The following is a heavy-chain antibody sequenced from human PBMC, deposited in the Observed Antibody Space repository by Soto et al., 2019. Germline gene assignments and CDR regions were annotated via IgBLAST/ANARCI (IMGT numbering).Heavy chain of an antibody. CDR3: ARVDYYERGYFDY. J-gene: IGHJ4*01. CDR2: ISTGNTYI. Sequence: PGGSLRLSCAASGFTFSTYSLAWVRQVPGKGLEWVSYISTGNTYIYYEDSVKGRFTISRDNAKNSLYLQMNSLRAEDTAVYYCARVDYYERGYFDYCGQGALVTVSS. D-gene: IGHD3-22*01. V-gene: IGHV3-21*01. CDR1: GFTFSTYS.